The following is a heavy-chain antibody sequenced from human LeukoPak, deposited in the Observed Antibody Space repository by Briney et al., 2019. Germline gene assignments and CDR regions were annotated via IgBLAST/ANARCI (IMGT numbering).Heavy chain of an antibody. CDR1: GYTFTGYY. CDR3: ARDRMLGTTFDYFDY. J-gene: IGHJ4*02. D-gene: IGHD1-7*01. CDR2: IDPNSGGT. Sequence: ASVKVSCKASGYTFTGYYMHWVRQAPGQGLEWMGWIDPNSGGTNYAQKFQGRVTMTRDTSISTAYMELSRLRSDDTAVYYCARDRMLGTTFDYFDYWGQGTLVTVSS. V-gene: IGHV1-2*02.